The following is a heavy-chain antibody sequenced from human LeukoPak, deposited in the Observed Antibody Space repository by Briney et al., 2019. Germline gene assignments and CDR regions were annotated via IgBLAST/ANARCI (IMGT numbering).Heavy chain of an antibody. CDR3: ARDRGYSYRALDL. CDR2: IYHSGTT. CDR1: GGSISSYY. J-gene: IGHJ3*01. V-gene: IGHV4-59*04. Sequence: SETLSLTCSVSGGSISSYYCSWIRQPPGKGLEWIGSIYHSGTTYYNPSLKSRVTISVDTSKNQFSLKLTSVTAADSAVYYCARDRGYSYRALDLWGQGTMVTVSS. D-gene: IGHD5-18*01.